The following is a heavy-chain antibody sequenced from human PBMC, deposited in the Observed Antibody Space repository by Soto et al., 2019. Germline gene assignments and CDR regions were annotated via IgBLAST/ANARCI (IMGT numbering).Heavy chain of an antibody. CDR2: IYSSGST. J-gene: IGHJ3*02. CDR3: ARAYDSNGNHAFDI. Sequence: KTSETLSLTCTVSCGSISGYFWSWIRQPAGKGLDWIGRIYSSGSTNYNPSLNSRITMSVDTSKNQFSLKLSSVSAADTAVYYCARAYDSNGNHAFDIWGQGTLVTVSS. D-gene: IGHD3-22*01. CDR1: CGSISGYF. V-gene: IGHV4-4*07.